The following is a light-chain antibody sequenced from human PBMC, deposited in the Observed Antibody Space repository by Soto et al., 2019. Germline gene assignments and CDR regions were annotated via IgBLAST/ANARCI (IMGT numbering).Light chain of an antibody. J-gene: IGKJ1*01. V-gene: IGKV3D-15*01. CDR3: QQYNNWPTWT. CDR1: QSVSSN. Sequence: EIVMTQSPATLSVSPGERATLSCRASQSVSSNLAWYQQKPGQAPRLLIYGASTRATGIPARFSGSGSGTEFTRTIIRLQSEDFAVYYCQQYNNWPTWTFGQGTKVEIK. CDR2: GAS.